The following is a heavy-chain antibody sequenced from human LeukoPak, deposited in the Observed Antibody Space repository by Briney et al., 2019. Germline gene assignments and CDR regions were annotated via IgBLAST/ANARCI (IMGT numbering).Heavy chain of an antibody. J-gene: IGHJ4*02. CDR2: IYTSGST. D-gene: IGHD2-21*02. CDR1: GGSISNYY. CDR3: ARTVVVTAIHYSDY. V-gene: IGHV4-4*09. Sequence: SETLSLTCTVSGGSISNYYWSWIRQPPGKGLEWFGYIYTSGSTNYNPSLESRVTISVDTSKNHFSLKLSSVTAADTAVYYCARTVVVTAIHYSDYWGQGTLVTVSS.